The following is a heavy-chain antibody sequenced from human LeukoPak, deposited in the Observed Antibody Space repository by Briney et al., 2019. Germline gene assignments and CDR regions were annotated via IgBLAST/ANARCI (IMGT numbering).Heavy chain of an antibody. Sequence: KPSETLSLTCAVYGGSFSPYYWSWIRQPPGKGLEWIGEINHSGSTNYNPSLKSRVTMSVDTSKNQFSLKLSSVTAADAAVYYCARDSSGWYLAPNWFDPWGQGTLVTVSS. CDR2: INHSGST. V-gene: IGHV4-34*01. D-gene: IGHD6-19*01. J-gene: IGHJ5*02. CDR3: ARDSSGWYLAPNWFDP. CDR1: GGSFSPYY.